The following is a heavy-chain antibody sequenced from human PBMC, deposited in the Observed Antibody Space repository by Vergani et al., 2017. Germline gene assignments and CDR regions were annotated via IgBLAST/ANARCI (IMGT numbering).Heavy chain of an antibody. Sequence: QVQLVESGGGVVQPGRSLRLSCAASGFTFSSYGMHWVRQAPGKGLEWVAVISYDGSNKYYADSVKCRFTISRDNSKNTLYLQMNSLRAEDTAVYYCARDGGQLASYYYYGMDVWGQGTTVTVSS. CDR2: ISYDGSNK. CDR3: ARDGGQLASYYYYGMDV. D-gene: IGHD6-6*01. CDR1: GFTFSSYG. J-gene: IGHJ6*02. V-gene: IGHV3-30*03.